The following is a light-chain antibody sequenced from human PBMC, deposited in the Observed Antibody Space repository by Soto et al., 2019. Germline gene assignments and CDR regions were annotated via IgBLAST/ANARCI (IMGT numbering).Light chain of an antibody. Sequence: QSALTQPPSASGSPGQSVTISCTGTSSDVGGYNYVSWYQQHPGKAPKLMIYEVSKRPSGVPDRFSGSKSGNTASLTVSGLQAEDETDYYCCSYAXSNNYVFGTGTKVT. CDR1: SSDVGGYNY. V-gene: IGLV2-8*01. CDR3: CSYAXSNNYV. J-gene: IGLJ1*01. CDR2: EVS.